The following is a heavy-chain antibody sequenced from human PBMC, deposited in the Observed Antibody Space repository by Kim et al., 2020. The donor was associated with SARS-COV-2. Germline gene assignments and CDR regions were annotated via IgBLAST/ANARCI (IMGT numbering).Heavy chain of an antibody. Sequence: GGSLRLSCAASGFTFSSYAMHWVRQAPGKGLEWVAVISYDGSNKYYADSVKGRFTISRDNSKNTLYLQMNSLRAEDTAVYYCARGLQAAAGTGYYYYGMDVWGQGTTVTVSS. CDR2: ISYDGSNK. V-gene: IGHV3-30-3*01. J-gene: IGHJ6*02. CDR1: GFTFSSYA. CDR3: ARGLQAAAGTGYYYYGMDV. D-gene: IGHD6-13*01.